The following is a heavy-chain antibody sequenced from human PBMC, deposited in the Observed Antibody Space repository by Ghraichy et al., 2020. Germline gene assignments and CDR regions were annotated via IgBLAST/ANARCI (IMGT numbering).Heavy chain of an antibody. D-gene: IGHD2-21*02. Sequence: GGSLRLSCVGSGFTLSSHWMSWVRQVPGKGLEWVANIKRDGSQKYYVGSLKGRFTISRDNAKNPLYLQMSSLRAGDTAVYYCARDSGDWTLDYWGQGTLVTVSS. CDR1: GFTLSSHW. CDR3: ARDSGDWTLDY. CDR2: IKRDGSQK. J-gene: IGHJ4*02. V-gene: IGHV3-7*03.